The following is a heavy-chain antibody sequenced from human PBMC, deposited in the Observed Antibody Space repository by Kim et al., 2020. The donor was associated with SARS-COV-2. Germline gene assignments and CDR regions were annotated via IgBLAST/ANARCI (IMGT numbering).Heavy chain of an antibody. V-gene: IGHV3-11*01. Sequence: AESVKGRFTISRDNAKNSLYLEMSSLRAEDTAVYYCARDQFRLGSARYFDSWGPGTLVTVSS. D-gene: IGHD3-10*01. CDR3: ARDQFRLGSARYFDS. J-gene: IGHJ4*02.